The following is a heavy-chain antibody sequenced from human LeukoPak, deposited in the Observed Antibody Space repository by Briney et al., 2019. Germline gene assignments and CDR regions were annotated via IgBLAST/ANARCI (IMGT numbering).Heavy chain of an antibody. D-gene: IGHD4-23*01. V-gene: IGHV3-33*01. J-gene: IGHJ4*02. Sequence: RRSLRLSCAASGFTFRSYGMNWVRQAPGKGLEWVAVIWYDGSNKYYADSVKGRFTISRDKSKNTLHLQMNSLRAEDTAVYYCARARIRWAYDSTPLDYWGQGTLVTVSS. CDR2: IWYDGSNK. CDR3: ARARIRWAYDSTPLDY. CDR1: GFTFRSYG.